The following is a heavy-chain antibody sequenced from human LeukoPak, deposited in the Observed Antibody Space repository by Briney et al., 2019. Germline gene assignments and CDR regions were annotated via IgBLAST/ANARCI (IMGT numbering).Heavy chain of an antibody. V-gene: IGHV3-9*01. J-gene: IGHJ4*02. Sequence: GGSLRLSCAASGFTFGDYGMHWVRQRPGKGLEWVSGISWSSGTIVYADPVKGRFTISRDNAKNALYLQMNNLRPDDTALYYCAKDFTFLERHQFDYWGQGTLVTVSS. CDR3: AKDFTFLERHQFDY. D-gene: IGHD3-3*01. CDR1: GFTFGDYG. CDR2: ISWSSGTI.